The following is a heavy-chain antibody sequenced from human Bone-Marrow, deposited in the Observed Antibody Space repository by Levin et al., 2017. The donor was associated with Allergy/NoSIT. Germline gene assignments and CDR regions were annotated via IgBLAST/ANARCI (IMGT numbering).Heavy chain of an antibody. CDR3: ARGRGY. V-gene: IGHV4-34*01. CDR2: INHSGST. CDR1: GGSFSGYY. Sequence: SETLSLTCAVYGGSFSGYYWSWIRQPPGKGLEWIGEINHSGSTNYNPSLKSRVTISVDTSKNQFSLKLSSVTAADTAVYYCARGRGYWGQGTLVTVSS. J-gene: IGHJ4*02.